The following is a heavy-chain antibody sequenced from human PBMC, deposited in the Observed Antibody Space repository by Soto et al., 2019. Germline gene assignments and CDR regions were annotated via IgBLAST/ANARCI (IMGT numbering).Heavy chain of an antibody. D-gene: IGHD3-3*01. CDR2: IDHSGYT. CDR3: ARVRDWFDP. Sequence: SETLSVTCAVYGGSFIGYYWNWIRQPPGKGLEWIGEIDHSGYTNYNPSLKSRVTISVDTSKNQFSLRLTSVTAADTAVYYCARVRDWFDPWGQGTLVTVSS. V-gene: IGHV4-34*01. CDR1: GGSFIGYY. J-gene: IGHJ5*02.